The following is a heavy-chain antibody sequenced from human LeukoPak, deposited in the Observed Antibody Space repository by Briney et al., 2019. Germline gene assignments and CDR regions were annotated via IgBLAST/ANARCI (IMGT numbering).Heavy chain of an antibody. D-gene: IGHD6-19*01. Sequence: SETLSLTCAVYGGSFSGYYWSWIRQPPVKGLEWIGEINHSGSTNYNPSLKSRVTISVDTSKNQFSLKLSSVTAADTAVYYCAQAVSSGWYFFDYWGQGTLVTVSS. CDR2: INHSGST. CDR1: GGSFSGYY. J-gene: IGHJ4*02. CDR3: AQAVSSGWYFFDY. V-gene: IGHV4-34*01.